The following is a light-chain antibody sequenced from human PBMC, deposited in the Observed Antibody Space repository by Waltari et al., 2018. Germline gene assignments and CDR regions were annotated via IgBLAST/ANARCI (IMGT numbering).Light chain of an antibody. CDR2: HVH. V-gene: IGLV2-14*01. Sequence: QSALTQPASVSGSPGQSITISCTGTSSDIGANNYVSWYRQHPGKDPNLILYHVHTRPSGVSTRFSGSKSGSTASLTISGLQAEDEADYFCSSYTITYTRVFGGGTKLTVL. CDR3: SSYTITYTRV. J-gene: IGLJ3*02. CDR1: SSDIGANNY.